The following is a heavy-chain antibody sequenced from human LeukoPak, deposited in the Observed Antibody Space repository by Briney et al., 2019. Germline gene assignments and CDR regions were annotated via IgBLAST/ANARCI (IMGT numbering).Heavy chain of an antibody. CDR3: ARARSSWYPYFDY. J-gene: IGHJ4*02. CDR1: GGSISSGGNH. Sequence: PSETLSLTCTVSGGSISSGGNHWSWIRQHPGKGLEWIGYIYYSGSTYYNPSLKSRVTISVDTSKNQFSLKLSSVTAADTAVYYCARARSSWYPYFDYWGQGTLVTVSS. CDR2: IYYSGST. V-gene: IGHV4-31*03. D-gene: IGHD6-13*01.